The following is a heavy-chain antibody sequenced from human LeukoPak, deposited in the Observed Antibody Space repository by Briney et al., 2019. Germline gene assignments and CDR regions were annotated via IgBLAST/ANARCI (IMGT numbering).Heavy chain of an antibody. CDR1: GFTFSNYG. CDR2: IWYDGTKK. Sequence: PGGSLRLSCAASGFTFSNYGMHWVRQAPGKGLEWVAVIWYDGTKKYYADSVKGRLTISRDNSKNTLYLEMNSLRAEDTAVYYCARLYWDPGYSGYDLDFYFDYWGQGTLVTVSS. D-gene: IGHD5-12*01. V-gene: IGHV3-33*01. J-gene: IGHJ4*02. CDR3: ARLYWDPGYSGYDLDFYFDY.